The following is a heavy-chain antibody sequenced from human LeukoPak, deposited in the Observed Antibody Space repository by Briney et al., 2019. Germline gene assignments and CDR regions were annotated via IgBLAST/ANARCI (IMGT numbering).Heavy chain of an antibody. CDR3: ARGTRGLGFGMDV. J-gene: IGHJ6*02. Sequence: SETLSLTCAVYGGSFSGYYWSWIRQPPGKGLEWIGEINHSGSTSYNRSLKSRVTISVDTSKNQFSLKLSSVTAADTAVYYCARGTRGLGFGMDVWGQGTTVTVSS. V-gene: IGHV4-34*01. D-gene: IGHD3-10*01. CDR1: GGSFSGYY. CDR2: INHSGST.